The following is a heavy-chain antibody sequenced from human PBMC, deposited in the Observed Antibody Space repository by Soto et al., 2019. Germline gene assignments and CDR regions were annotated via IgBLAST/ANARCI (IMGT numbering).Heavy chain of an antibody. J-gene: IGHJ4*02. CDR2: ISSSSSYI. CDR3: ATGIAAAGGDFDY. V-gene: IGHV3-21*01. Sequence: EVQLVESGGGLVKPGGSLRLSCAASGFTFSSYSMNWVRQAPGKGLEWVSSISSSSSYIYYADSVKGRFTISRDNAKNSLYLQMNSLRAEDTAVYYCATGIAAAGGDFDYWGQGTLVTVSS. CDR1: GFTFSSYS. D-gene: IGHD6-13*01.